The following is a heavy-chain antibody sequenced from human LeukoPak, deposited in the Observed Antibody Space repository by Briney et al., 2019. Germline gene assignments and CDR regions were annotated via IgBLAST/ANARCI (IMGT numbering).Heavy chain of an antibody. V-gene: IGHV4-34*01. CDR2: INHSGST. CDR1: GGSFSGYY. Sequence: PSETLSLTCAVYGGSFSGYYWSWIRQPPGKGLEWIGEINHSGSTNYNPSLKSRVTTSVDTPKNELSLKLSSVTAADTAVYYCVRGRDDYVWGSYRYIVGFDYWGQGTLVSVSS. CDR3: VRGRDDYVWGSYRYIVGFDY. D-gene: IGHD3-16*02. J-gene: IGHJ4*02.